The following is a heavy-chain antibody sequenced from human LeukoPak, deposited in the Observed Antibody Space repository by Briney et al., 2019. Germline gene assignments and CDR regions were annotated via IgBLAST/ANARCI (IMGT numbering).Heavy chain of an antibody. CDR1: AFTYSSYW. Sequence: GGSLRLSCAASAFTYSSYWMSWVRQAPGKGLEWVANIKQDGSEKYYVDSVKGRFTISRDNAKNSLYLQMNSLRAEDTAVYYCARVGSSGWFFDYWGQGTLVTVSS. D-gene: IGHD6-19*01. CDR3: ARVGSSGWFFDY. V-gene: IGHV3-7*01. J-gene: IGHJ4*02. CDR2: IKQDGSEK.